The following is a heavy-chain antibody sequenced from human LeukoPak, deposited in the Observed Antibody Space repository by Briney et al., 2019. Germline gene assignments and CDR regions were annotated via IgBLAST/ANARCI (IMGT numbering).Heavy chain of an antibody. CDR1: GYTFTSYY. J-gene: IGHJ5*02. CDR2: INPSGGST. Sequence: GASVKVSCKASGYTFTSYYIHWVRQAAGQGLEWMGIINPSGGSTSYAQKFQGRVTMTRDTSTSTVYMELSSLRSEDTAVYYCARGSGGIQYSSGGDEIFWFDPWGQGTLVTVSS. D-gene: IGHD6-19*01. V-gene: IGHV1-46*01. CDR3: ARGSGGIQYSSGGDEIFWFDP.